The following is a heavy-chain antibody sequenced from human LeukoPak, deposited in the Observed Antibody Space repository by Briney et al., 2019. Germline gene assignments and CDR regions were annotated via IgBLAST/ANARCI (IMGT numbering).Heavy chain of an antibody. Sequence: SETLSLTCTVSGGSISSSSYYWGWIRQPPGKGLEWIGSIYYSGSTYYNPSLKSRVTISVDTSKNQFSLKLSSVTAADTAVYYCARGRYYYDSSSYPNLDYWGQGTLVTVFS. V-gene: IGHV4-39*01. J-gene: IGHJ4*02. CDR3: ARGRYYYDSSSYPNLDY. CDR1: GGSISSSSYY. CDR2: IYYSGST. D-gene: IGHD3-22*01.